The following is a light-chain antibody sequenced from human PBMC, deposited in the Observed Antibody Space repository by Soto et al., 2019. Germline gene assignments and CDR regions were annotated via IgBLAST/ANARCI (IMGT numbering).Light chain of an antibody. J-gene: IGLJ1*01. CDR1: SSDVGDYNS. V-gene: IGLV2-11*01. CDR2: DVS. CDR3: CSYVGSYSYV. Sequence: LTQPRSVSGSPGQSVTVSCIGTSSDVGDYNSVSWYQQHPGKAPKLMIYDVSKRPSGVPDRFSGSKSGNTASLTISGLQAEDEADYYCCSYVGSYSYVFGTGTKVTVL.